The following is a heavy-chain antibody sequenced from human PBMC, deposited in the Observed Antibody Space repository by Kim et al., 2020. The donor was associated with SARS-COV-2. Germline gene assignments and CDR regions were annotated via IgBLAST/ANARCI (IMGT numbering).Heavy chain of an antibody. J-gene: IGHJ4*02. V-gene: IGHV4-59*09. Sequence: TTYNPSLKSRITRSIDTSKNQFSLKLTSLTAADTAIYYCARGLVGSTSSYWGQGTLVTVSS. D-gene: IGHD2-2*01. CDR3: ARGLVGSTSSY. CDR2: T.